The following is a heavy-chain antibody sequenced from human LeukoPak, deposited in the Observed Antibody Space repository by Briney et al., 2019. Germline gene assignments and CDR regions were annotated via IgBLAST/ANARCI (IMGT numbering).Heavy chain of an antibody. CDR1: GYTFTSYD. J-gene: IGHJ4*02. V-gene: IGHV1-8*01. CDR2: MNPNSGNT. Sequence: ASVKVSRKASGYTFTSYDINWVRQATGQGLEWMGWMNPNSGNTGYAQKFQGRVTMTRNTSISTAYMELSSLRSEDTAVYYCARSITMVRGVPPGYWGQGTLVTVSS. CDR3: ARSITMVRGVPPGY. D-gene: IGHD3-10*01.